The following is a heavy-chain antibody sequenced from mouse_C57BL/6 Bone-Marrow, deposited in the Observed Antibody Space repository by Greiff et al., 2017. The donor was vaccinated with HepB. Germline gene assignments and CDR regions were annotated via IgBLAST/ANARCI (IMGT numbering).Heavy chain of an antibody. J-gene: IGHJ4*01. V-gene: IGHV5-4*01. CDR2: ISDGGSYT. D-gene: IGHD6-5*01. CDR3: ARDSYLDAMDY. Sequence: EVKLMESGGGLVKPGGSLKLSCAASGFTFSSYAMSWVRQTPEKRLEWVATISDGGSYTYYPDNVKGRFTISRDNAKNNLYLQMSHLKSEDTAMYYCARDSYLDAMDYWGQGTSVTVSS. CDR1: GFTFSSYA.